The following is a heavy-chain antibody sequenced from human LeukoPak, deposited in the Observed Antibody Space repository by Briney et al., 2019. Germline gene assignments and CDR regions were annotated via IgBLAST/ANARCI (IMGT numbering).Heavy chain of an antibody. J-gene: IGHJ4*02. CDR2: IYYSGST. V-gene: IGHV4-59*12. D-gene: IGHD6-13*01. CDR1: GGSISSYY. Sequence: SETLSLTCTVSGGSISSYYWSWIRQPPGKGLEWIGYIYYSGSTNYNPSLKSRVTISVDTSKNQFSLKLSSVTAADTAVYYCARDLISIAAGNYWGQGTLVTVSS. CDR3: ARDLISIAAGNY.